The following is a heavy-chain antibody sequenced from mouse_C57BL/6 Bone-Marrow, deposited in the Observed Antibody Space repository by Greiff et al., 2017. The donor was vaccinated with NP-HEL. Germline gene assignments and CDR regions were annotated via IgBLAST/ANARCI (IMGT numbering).Heavy chain of an antibody. CDR2: INPSNGGT. Sequence: VKLQQPGTELVKPGASVKLSCKASGYTFTSYWMHWVKQRPGQGLEWIGNINPSNGGTNYNEKFKSKATLTVDKSSSTAYMQLSSLTSEDSAVYYCARSSTMVTPLPSMDYWGQGTSVTVSS. J-gene: IGHJ4*01. V-gene: IGHV1-53*01. D-gene: IGHD2-2*01. CDR1: GYTFTSYW. CDR3: ARSSTMVTPLPSMDY.